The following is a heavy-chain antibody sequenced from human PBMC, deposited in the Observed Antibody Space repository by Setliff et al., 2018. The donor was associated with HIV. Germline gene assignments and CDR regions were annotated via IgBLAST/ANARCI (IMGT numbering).Heavy chain of an antibody. CDR3: ARDLGFWGLDASDM. D-gene: IGHD3-16*01. CDR1: GFTFSHYG. Sequence: GGSLRLSCAASGFTFSHYGMHWVRQAPGKGLHWVAGLDHNERNKDYADSVKGRFTISRDISKNTLFLEMSSLRVEDTALYYCARDLGFWGLDASDMWGQGTMVTVSS. J-gene: IGHJ3*02. V-gene: IGHV3-33*01. CDR2: LDHNERNK.